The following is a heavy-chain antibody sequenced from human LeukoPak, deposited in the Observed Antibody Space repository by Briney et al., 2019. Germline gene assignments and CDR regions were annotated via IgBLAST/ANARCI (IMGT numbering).Heavy chain of an antibody. CDR1: GYTFTSYY. CDR2: INPNSGGT. D-gene: IGHD3-3*01. CDR3: AREPLNYDFWSGHENWFDP. Sequence: ASVKVSCKASGYTFTSYYMHWVRQAPGQGLEWMGWINPNSGGTNYAQKFQGRVTMTRDTSISTAYMELSRLRSDDTAVYYCAREPLNYDFWSGHENWFDPWGQGTLVTVSS. J-gene: IGHJ5*02. V-gene: IGHV1-2*02.